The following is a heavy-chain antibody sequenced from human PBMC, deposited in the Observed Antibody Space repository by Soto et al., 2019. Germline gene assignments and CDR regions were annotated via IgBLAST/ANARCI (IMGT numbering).Heavy chain of an antibody. J-gene: IGHJ4*02. Sequence: SEQVSCKASCDTFSSYAFGWVRQAPGQGLEWMGGLVIILGTTNYAQKFQGRVSIDADESTSTAYMEMSSLRSEDTAVYYCASGYYDSSGYSIDHWGQGTQVTVSS. CDR1: CDTFSSYA. CDR2: LVIILGTT. D-gene: IGHD3-22*01. CDR3: ASGYYDSSGYSIDH. V-gene: IGHV1-69*13.